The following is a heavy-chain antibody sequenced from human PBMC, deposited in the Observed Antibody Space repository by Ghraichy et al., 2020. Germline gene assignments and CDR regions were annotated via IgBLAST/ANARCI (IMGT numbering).Heavy chain of an antibody. D-gene: IGHD3-10*01. CDR3: ARAVITMVRGLLFDP. Sequence: GESLNISCKGSGYSFTSYWISWVRQMPGKGLEWMGRIDPSDSYTNYSPSFQGHVTISADKSISTAYLQWSSLKASDTAMYYCARAVITMVRGLLFDPWGQGTLVTVSS. CDR2: IDPSDSYT. CDR1: GYSFTSYW. V-gene: IGHV5-10-1*01. J-gene: IGHJ5*02.